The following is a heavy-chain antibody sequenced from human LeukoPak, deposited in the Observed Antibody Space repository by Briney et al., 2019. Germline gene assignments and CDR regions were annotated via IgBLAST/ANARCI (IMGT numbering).Heavy chain of an antibody. CDR3: AREKYDGKSWDS. V-gene: IGHV1-2*06. D-gene: IGHD4-23*01. Sequence: ASVKVSCKASGYAFTGYYTHWVRQAPGQGLEWMGRINPNSGGTNYAQNFQGRVTMTRDTSISTAYMELTRLRSDDTAVYYCAREKYDGKSWDSWGQGTLVTISS. J-gene: IGHJ4*02. CDR2: INPNSGGT. CDR1: GYAFTGYY.